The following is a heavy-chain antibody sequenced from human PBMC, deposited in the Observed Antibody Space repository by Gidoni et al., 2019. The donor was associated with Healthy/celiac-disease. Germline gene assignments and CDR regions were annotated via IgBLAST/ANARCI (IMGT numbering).Heavy chain of an antibody. Sequence: QVQLQQWGAGLLKPSETLSLTCAVYGGSFSGYYWSWIRQPPGKGLEWIGEINHSGSTNYNPSLKSRVTISVDTSKNQFSLKLSSVTAADTAVYYCARTSRRGFWNSRGAFDIWGQGTMVTVSS. J-gene: IGHJ3*02. CDR2: INHSGST. CDR3: ARTSRRGFWNSRGAFDI. V-gene: IGHV4-34*01. D-gene: IGHD3-3*01. CDR1: GGSFSGYY.